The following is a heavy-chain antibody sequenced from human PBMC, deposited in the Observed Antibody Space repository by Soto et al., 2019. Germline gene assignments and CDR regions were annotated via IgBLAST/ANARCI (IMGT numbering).Heavy chain of an antibody. D-gene: IGHD2-2*01. V-gene: IGHV4-34*01. Sequence: SETLSLTCAVYGGSFTDYYWSWIRQPPGKGLEWIGEITHIEGFDSKPSLDSRATISVDTTKNQFSLNLSSVTTADAALYYCARGRQRPSAAYKGHGYYGMDVWGQGTTVTVSS. CDR1: GGSFTDYY. CDR3: ARGRQRPSAAYKGHGYYGMDV. CDR2: ITHIEGF. J-gene: IGHJ6*02.